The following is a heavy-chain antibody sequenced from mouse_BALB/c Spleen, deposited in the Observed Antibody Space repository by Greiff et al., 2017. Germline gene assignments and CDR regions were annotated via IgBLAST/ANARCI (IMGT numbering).Heavy chain of an antibody. Sequence: EVQLVESGGGLVKPGGSLKLSCAASGFTFSSYAMSWVRQTPEKRLEWVATISSGGSYTYYPDSVKGRFTISRDNAKNTLYLQMSSLRSEDTAMYYGARQHYGSSYWYFDVWGAGTTVTVSS. CDR3: ARQHYGSSYWYFDV. D-gene: IGHD1-1*01. V-gene: IGHV5-9-3*01. CDR1: GFTFSSYA. CDR2: ISSGGSYT. J-gene: IGHJ1*01.